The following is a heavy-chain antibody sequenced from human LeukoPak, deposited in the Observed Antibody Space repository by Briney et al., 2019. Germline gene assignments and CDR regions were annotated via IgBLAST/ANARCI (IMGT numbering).Heavy chain of an antibody. D-gene: IGHD3-10*01. Sequence: ASVKVSCKASGYTFTSYYMHWLRQAPGQGLEWMGIINPSGGSTSYAQKFQGRVTMTRDTSTSTVYMELSSLRSEDTAVYYCAGGDLWFGETRTYYYYGMDVWGQGTTVTVSS. CDR1: GYTFTSYY. CDR2: INPSGGST. CDR3: AGGDLWFGETRTYYYYGMDV. V-gene: IGHV1-46*01. J-gene: IGHJ6*02.